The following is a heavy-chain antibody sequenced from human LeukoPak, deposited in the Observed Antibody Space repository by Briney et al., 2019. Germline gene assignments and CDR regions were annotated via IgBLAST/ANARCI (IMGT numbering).Heavy chain of an antibody. CDR3: ARGPQGVTWYIDY. V-gene: IGHV3-33*08. J-gene: IGHJ4*02. CDR2: IWYDGSNK. D-gene: IGHD1-14*01. Sequence: GGSLRLSCAASGFTFSSYAMSWVRQAPGKGLEWVAVIWYDGSNKYYADSVKGRFTISRDNSKNTLYLQMNSLRAEDTAVYYCARGPQGVTWYIDYWGQGTLVTVSS. CDR1: GFTFSSYA.